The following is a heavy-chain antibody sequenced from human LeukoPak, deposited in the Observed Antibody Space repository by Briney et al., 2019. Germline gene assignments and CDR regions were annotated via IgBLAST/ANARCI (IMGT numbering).Heavy chain of an antibody. Sequence: ASVKVSCKASGYTFTDYYVHWVRQAPGQGLEWMGWINPNSGATNYAQKFQGRVTMTRDTSISTAYMELTSLRSDDTAVYYCARGQQLAYYYYYMGVWGKGTTVTISS. CDR3: ARGQQLAYYYYYMGV. D-gene: IGHD6-13*01. V-gene: IGHV1-2*02. CDR2: INPNSGAT. J-gene: IGHJ6*03. CDR1: GYTFTDYY.